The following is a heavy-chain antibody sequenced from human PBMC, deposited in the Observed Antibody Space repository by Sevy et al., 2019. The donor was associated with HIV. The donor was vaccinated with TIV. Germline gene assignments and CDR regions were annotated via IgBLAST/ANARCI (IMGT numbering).Heavy chain of an antibody. CDR3: ARGEKGYGDYRFDY. CDR2: IWYDGSNK. D-gene: IGHD4-17*01. Sequence: GGSLRLSCAASGFTFSSYGMHWVRQAPGKGLEWVAVIWYDGSNKYYADSVKGRFTISRDNSKNTLYLQMNSLRAEDTAVYYCARGEKGYGDYRFDYWGQGTLVTVSS. CDR1: GFTFSSYG. V-gene: IGHV3-33*01. J-gene: IGHJ4*02.